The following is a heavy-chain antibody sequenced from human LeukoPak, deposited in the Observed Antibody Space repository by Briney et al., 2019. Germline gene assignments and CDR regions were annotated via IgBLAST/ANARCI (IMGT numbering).Heavy chain of an antibody. Sequence: SQTLSLTCAISGDIVSSNSAAWNWIRQSPSRGLERLGRTYYRSKWYKVSVASRITINPDTSKNQFSLQLNSVAPEDTAVYYCARESDDYDAFDIWGQGTVVTVSS. CDR2: TYYRSKWYK. J-gene: IGHJ3*02. CDR1: GDIVSSNSAA. D-gene: IGHD4-11*01. V-gene: IGHV6-1*01. CDR3: ARESDDYDAFDI.